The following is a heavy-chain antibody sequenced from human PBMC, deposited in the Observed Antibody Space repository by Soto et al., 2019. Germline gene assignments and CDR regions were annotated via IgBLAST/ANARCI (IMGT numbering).Heavy chain of an antibody. Sequence: GGSLRLSCADSGFTFSSYAMSWVRQAPGKGLEWVSAISGSGGSTYYADSVKGRFTISRDNSKNTLYLQMNSLRAEDTAVYYCAIGRYCTNGVCYFYYYYMDVWGKGTTVTVSS. D-gene: IGHD2-8*01. CDR1: GFTFSSYA. CDR3: AIGRYCTNGVCYFYYYYMDV. CDR2: ISGSGGST. V-gene: IGHV3-23*01. J-gene: IGHJ6*03.